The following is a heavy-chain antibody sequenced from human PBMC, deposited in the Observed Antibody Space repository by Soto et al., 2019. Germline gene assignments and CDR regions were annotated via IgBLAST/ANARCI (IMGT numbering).Heavy chain of an antibody. D-gene: IGHD6-13*01. V-gene: IGHV4-34*01. J-gene: IGHJ4*02. CDR2: INHSGST. CDR1: GGSFSGYY. Sequence: SETLSLTCAVYGGSFSGYYWSWIRQPPGKGLEWIGEINHSGSTNYNPSLKSRVTISVDTSKNQFSLKLSSVTAADTAVYYCARGQGSSSWYPYYFDPWGQGTLVTVSS. CDR3: ARGQGSSSWYPYYFDP.